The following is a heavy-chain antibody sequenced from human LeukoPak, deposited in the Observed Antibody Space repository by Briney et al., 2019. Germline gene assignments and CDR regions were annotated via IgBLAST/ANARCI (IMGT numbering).Heavy chain of an antibody. CDR2: ISGSGGRP. CDR3: AKRGVVIRVILVGFHKEAYYFDS. Sequence: PGGSLRLSCAVSGITLSNYGMSWVRQAPGKGLEWVADISGSGGRPNYADSVKGRFTISRDNAKNTLYLQMNSLRAEDTAVYFCAKRGVVIRVILVGFHKEAYYFDSWGQGALVTVSS. D-gene: IGHD3-22*01. J-gene: IGHJ4*02. CDR1: GITLSNYG. V-gene: IGHV3-23*01.